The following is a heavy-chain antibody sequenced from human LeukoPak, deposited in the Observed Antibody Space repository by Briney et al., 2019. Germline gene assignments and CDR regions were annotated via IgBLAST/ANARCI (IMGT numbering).Heavy chain of an antibody. D-gene: IGHD3-10*01. CDR2: ISSSSSYI. Sequence: GGSLRLSCAASGFTFSSYSMNWVRQAPGKGLEWVSSISSSSSYIYYADSVKGRFTISRDNSKNTLYLHMNSLTADDTAVYYCAKKSFGEHYYYMDVWGKGTTVTVSS. CDR1: GFTFSSYS. J-gene: IGHJ6*03. V-gene: IGHV3-21*04. CDR3: AKKSFGEHYYYMDV.